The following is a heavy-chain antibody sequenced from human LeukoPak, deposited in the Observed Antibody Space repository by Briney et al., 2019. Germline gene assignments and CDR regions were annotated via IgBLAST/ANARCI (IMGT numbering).Heavy chain of an antibody. Sequence: GGSLRLSCAGSGFTVSSYGMSWVRQAPGKGLEWVSAISGSGGSTYYADSVKGRFTISRDNSKNTLYLQMNSLRAEDTAVYYCAKGDSGSLFGYFDYWGQGTLVTVSS. CDR1: GFTVSSYG. D-gene: IGHD1-26*01. J-gene: IGHJ4*02. CDR3: AKGDSGSLFGYFDY. CDR2: ISGSGGST. V-gene: IGHV3-23*01.